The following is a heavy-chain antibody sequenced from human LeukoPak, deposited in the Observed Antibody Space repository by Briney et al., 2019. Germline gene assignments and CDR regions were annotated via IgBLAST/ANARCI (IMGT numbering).Heavy chain of an antibody. V-gene: IGHV3-48*01. Sequence: GGSLRLSCAASGFTFSSYSMNWVRQAPGKGLEWVSYISSSSSTIYYADSVKGRFTISRDNSKNTLYLQMNSLRAEDTAVYYCAKAPDYYDSSGYYYEYWGQGTLVTVSS. CDR3: AKAPDYYDSSGYYYEY. CDR1: GFTFSSYS. D-gene: IGHD3-22*01. J-gene: IGHJ4*02. CDR2: ISSSSSTI.